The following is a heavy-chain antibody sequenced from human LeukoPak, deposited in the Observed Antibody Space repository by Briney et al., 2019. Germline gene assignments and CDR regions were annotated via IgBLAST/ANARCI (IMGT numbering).Heavy chain of an antibody. CDR3: ARSTKGYCSSTSCYLAFDI. J-gene: IGHJ3*02. D-gene: IGHD2-2*01. Sequence: ASVKVSCKASGYTFTGYYMHWVRQAPGQGLEWMGWINPNSGGTIYAQKFQGRVTMTRDTSISTVYMELSRLRSDDTAVYYCARSTKGYCSSTSCYLAFDIWGQGTMVTVSS. CDR2: INPNSGGT. V-gene: IGHV1-2*02. CDR1: GYTFTGYY.